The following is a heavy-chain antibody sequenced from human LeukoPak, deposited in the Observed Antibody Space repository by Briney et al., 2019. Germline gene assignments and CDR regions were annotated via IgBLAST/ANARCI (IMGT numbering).Heavy chain of an antibody. CDR1: GDSVSSNSAA. CDR3: ARDRSAQYSSSWYAIGYFDY. CDR2: TYYRSKWYN. Sequence: SQTLSLTCAISGDSVSSNSAAWNWIRQSPSRGLEWLGRTYYRSKWYNDYAVSVKSRITINPDTSKNQFSLQLNSVTPEDTAVYYCARDRSAQYSSSWYAIGYFDYWGQGTLATVSS. V-gene: IGHV6-1*01. D-gene: IGHD6-13*01. J-gene: IGHJ4*02.